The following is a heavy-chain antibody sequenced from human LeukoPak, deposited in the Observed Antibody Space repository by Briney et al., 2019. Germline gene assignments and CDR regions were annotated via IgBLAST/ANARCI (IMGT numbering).Heavy chain of an antibody. J-gene: IGHJ6*02. CDR2: IIPIFGTA. CDR3: ARGRKVYYYYYGMDV. Sequence: SVKVSCKASGGTFSSYAISWVRQAPGRGLEWMGGIIPIFGTANYAQKFQGRVTITADESTSTAYMELSSLRSEDTAVYYCARGRKVYYYYYGMDVWGQGTTVTVSS. CDR1: GGTFSSYA. V-gene: IGHV1-69*01.